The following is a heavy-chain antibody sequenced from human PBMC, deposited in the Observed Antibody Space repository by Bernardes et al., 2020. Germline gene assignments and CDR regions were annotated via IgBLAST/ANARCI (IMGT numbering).Heavy chain of an antibody. CDR2: IDWDGDK. CDR3: ARIHRNPYYFDY. CDR1: GFSLSTSGMC. Sequence: SGPTLVKPTQTLTLTCTFSGFSLSTSGMCVSWIRQPPGKALEWLARIDWDGDKYYNTSLKTRLTISKDTSKNQVVLTMTNMDPVDTATYYCARIHRNPYYFDYWGQGTLVTVSS. J-gene: IGHJ4*02. V-gene: IGHV2-70*11.